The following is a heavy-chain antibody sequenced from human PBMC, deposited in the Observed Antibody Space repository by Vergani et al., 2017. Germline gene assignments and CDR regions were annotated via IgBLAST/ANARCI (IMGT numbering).Heavy chain of an antibody. CDR1: GFTFSSYA. V-gene: IGHV3-23*01. CDR2: ISGSGGST. CDR3: AKDSEGSSGYPFDY. J-gene: IGHJ4*02. Sequence: EVQLLESGGGLVKPGGSLRLSCAASGFTFSSYAMSWVRQAPGEGLEWVSAISGSGGSTYYADSVKGRFTISRDNSKNTLYLQMNSLRAEDTAVYYCAKDSEGSSGYPFDYWGQGTLVTVSS. D-gene: IGHD3-22*01.